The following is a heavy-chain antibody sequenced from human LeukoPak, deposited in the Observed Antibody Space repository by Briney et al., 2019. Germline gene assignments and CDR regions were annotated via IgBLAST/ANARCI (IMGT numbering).Heavy chain of an antibody. D-gene: IGHD2-8*01. CDR3: ARDNGF. V-gene: IGHV3-7*03. CDR1: GSTSSRYY. Sequence: GGSLRLSCAASGSTSSRYYMSWVRQTPEKGLEWVANINQDGSEKNYVDSVKGRFTISRDNAKNSLYLQMNSLRAEDTAVYYCARDNGFWGQGTLVTVSS. CDR2: INQDGSEK. J-gene: IGHJ4*02.